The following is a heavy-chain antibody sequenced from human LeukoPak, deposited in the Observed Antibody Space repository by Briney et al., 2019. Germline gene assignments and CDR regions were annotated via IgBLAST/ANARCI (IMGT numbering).Heavy chain of an antibody. CDR2: ISPNSGGT. V-gene: IGHV1-2*02. Sequence: ASVKVSCKASGCTFTDYYMHWVRQAPGQGLQWMGWISPNSGGTNYAQKFQGRVTMTRDTSISTAYLELSRLSSDDTAVYYCAGGWQIISSGGFVDPWGQGTLVTVSS. D-gene: IGHD6-6*01. CDR3: AGGWQIISSGGFVDP. J-gene: IGHJ5*01. CDR1: GCTFTDYY.